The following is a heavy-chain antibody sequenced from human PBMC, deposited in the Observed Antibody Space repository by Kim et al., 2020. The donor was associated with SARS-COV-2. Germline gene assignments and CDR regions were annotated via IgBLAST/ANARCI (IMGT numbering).Heavy chain of an antibody. Sequence: SETLSLTCAAYGGSFSGYYWSWIRQPPGKGLQWIGEINHSGRTNYNPSLKSRVTISVDTSNNQFSLKLISVTAADTAVYYCARSEYSPPPGYWGQGTLVTVSS. CDR1: GGSFSGYY. CDR3: ARSEYSPPPGY. D-gene: IGHD6-6*01. J-gene: IGHJ4*02. CDR2: INHSGRT. V-gene: IGHV4-34*01.